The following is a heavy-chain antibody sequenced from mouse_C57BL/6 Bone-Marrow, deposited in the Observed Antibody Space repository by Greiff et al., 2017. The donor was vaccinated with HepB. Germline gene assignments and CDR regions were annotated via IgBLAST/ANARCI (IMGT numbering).Heavy chain of an antibody. D-gene: IGHD2-2*01. J-gene: IGHJ3*01. CDR1: GYTFTSYW. V-gene: IGHV1-64*01. CDR3: ARRGYYGHATWFAY. CDR2: IHPNSGST. Sequence: QVQLQQPGAELVKPGASVKLSCKASGYTFTSYWMHWVKQRPGQGLEWIGMIHPNSGSTNYNEKFKSKATLTVDKSSSTAYMQLISLTCEDSAVYYCARRGYYGHATWFAYWGQGTLVTVSA.